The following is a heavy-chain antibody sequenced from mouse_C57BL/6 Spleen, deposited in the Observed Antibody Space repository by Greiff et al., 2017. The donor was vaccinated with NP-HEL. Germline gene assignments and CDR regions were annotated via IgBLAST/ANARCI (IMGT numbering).Heavy chain of an antibody. J-gene: IGHJ1*03. Sequence: QVQLQQPGAELVKPGASVKMSCKASGYTFTSYWITWVKQRPGQGLEWIGDSYPGSGSTNYNEKFKSKATLTVDTSSSTAYMQLSSLTSEDSAVYYCARRNYDYDEDFDVWGTGTTVTVSS. V-gene: IGHV1-55*01. CDR2: SYPGSGST. CDR3: ARRNYDYDEDFDV. D-gene: IGHD2-4*01. CDR1: GYTFTSYW.